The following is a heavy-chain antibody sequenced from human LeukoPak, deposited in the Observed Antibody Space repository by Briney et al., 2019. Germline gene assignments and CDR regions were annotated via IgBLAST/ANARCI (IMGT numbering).Heavy chain of an antibody. J-gene: IGHJ4*02. CDR3: ARVRDILTGYYVHYFDY. Sequence: GGSLRLSCAASGFTFDDYGMGWVRQAPGKGLEWVSGINWNGGSIGYADSVKGRFTISRDNAKNSLYLQMNSLGAEDTALYYCARVRDILTGYYVHYFDYWGQGSLVTVSS. CDR2: INWNGGSI. V-gene: IGHV3-20*04. CDR1: GFTFDDYG. D-gene: IGHD3-9*01.